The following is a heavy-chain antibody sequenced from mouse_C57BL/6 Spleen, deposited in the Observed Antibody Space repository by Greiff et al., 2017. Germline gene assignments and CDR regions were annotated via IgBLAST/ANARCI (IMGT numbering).Heavy chain of an antibody. V-gene: IGHV7-3*01. CDR2: IRNKANGYTT. J-gene: IGHJ1*03. CDR3: ARFLYWYFDV. Sequence: DVMLVESGGGLVQPGGSLSLSCAASGFTFTDYYMSWVRQPPGKALEWLGFIRNKANGYTTEYSASVKGRFTISRDNSQSILYLQMNALRAEDSATYYCARFLYWYFDVWGTGTTVTVSS. CDR1: GFTFTDYY.